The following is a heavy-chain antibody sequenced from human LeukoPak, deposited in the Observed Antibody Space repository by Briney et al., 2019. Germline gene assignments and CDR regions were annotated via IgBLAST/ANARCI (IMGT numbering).Heavy chain of an antibody. D-gene: IGHD6-13*01. CDR2: IRSKPYGCTT. V-gene: IGHV3-49*03. J-gene: IGHJ4*01. Sequence: PGRSLRLSCTAPGFTFGDYAMSWFRQAPGKGLEWVGVIRSKPYGCTTEYAAAVQGRFTSSRDDSKTLAYLQMNSLKTEDTAVYYCTRSGYSSNWSYYFDYWGQGTLVTVSS. CDR3: TRSGYSSNWSYYFDY. CDR1: GFTFGDYA.